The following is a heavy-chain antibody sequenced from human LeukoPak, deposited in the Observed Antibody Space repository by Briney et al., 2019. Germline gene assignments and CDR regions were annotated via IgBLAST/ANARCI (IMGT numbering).Heavy chain of an antibody. CDR1: GFTFSNAW. CDR2: IKSKADGGTT. CDR3: TTDGGYDYVWGNYWGDDY. J-gene: IGHJ4*02. D-gene: IGHD3-16*01. V-gene: IGHV3-15*01. Sequence: GGSLRLSCAASGFTFSNAWMSWVRQAPGKGLEWVGRIKSKADGGTTEYAAPVKGRFTISRDDSKNTLYLQMNSLKTEDTAVYYCTTDGGYDYVWGNYWGDDYWGQGTLVTVSS.